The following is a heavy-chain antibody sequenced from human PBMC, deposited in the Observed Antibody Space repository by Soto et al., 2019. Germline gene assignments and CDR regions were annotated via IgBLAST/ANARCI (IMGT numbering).Heavy chain of an antibody. Sequence: SETLSLTCAVYGGSFSGYYWSWIRQPPGKGLEWIGEINHSGSTNYNPSLKSRVTISVDTSKNQFSLKLSSVTAADTAVYYCARGQGYSYGLDYWGQGTLVTVS. CDR2: INHSGST. D-gene: IGHD5-18*01. V-gene: IGHV4-34*01. CDR1: GGSFSGYY. J-gene: IGHJ4*02. CDR3: ARGQGYSYGLDY.